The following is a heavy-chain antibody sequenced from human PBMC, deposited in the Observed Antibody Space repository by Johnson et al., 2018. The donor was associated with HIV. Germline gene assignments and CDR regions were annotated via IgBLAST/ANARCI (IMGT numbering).Heavy chain of an antibody. CDR1: GLTFSDSA. D-gene: IGHD3-22*01. CDR2: IRSKPYSSAT. V-gene: IGHV3-73*01. J-gene: IGHJ3*02. CDR3: TRTDDAYHYDTFGYIDAFDI. Sequence: VQLVESGGGLVQPGGSLKLSCAASGLTFSDSALHWVRQAPEKGLEWVGRIRSKPYSSATAYAASVTGRFTISRDDSKNMTYLQINSLKTEDTAVYYCTRTDDAYHYDTFGYIDAFDIWGQGTMVTVSS.